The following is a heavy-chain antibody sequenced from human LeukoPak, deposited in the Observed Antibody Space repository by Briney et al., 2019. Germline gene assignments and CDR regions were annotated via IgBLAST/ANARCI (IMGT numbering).Heavy chain of an antibody. CDR3: ARSLAEWLPLDY. CDR2: IYSGGST. J-gene: IGHJ4*02. V-gene: IGHV3-53*01. Sequence: GGSLRLSCAASGFTVSSNCMSWVRQAPGKGLEWVSVIYSGGSTYYADSVKGRFTISRDNSKNTLYLQMNSLRAEDTAVYYCARSLAEWLPLDYWGQGTLVTVSS. CDR1: GFTVSSNC. D-gene: IGHD5-12*01.